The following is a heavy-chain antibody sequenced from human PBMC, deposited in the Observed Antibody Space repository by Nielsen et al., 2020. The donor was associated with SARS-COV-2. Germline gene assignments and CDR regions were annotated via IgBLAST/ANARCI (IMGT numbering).Heavy chain of an antibody. CDR2: IYHSGST. V-gene: IGHV4-4*02. Sequence: SETLSLSCAVSGGSISSSNWWSWVRQPPGKGLEWIGEIYHSGSTNYNPSLKSRVTISVDKSKNQFSLKLSSVTAADTAVYYCARVGGSGSYFDYWGQGTLVTVSS. J-gene: IGHJ4*02. CDR3: ARVGGSGSYFDY. CDR1: GGSISSSNW. D-gene: IGHD3-10*01.